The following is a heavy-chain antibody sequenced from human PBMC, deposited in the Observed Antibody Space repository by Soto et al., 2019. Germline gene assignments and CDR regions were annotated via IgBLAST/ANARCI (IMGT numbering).Heavy chain of an antibody. D-gene: IGHD3-10*01. CDR3: AMLWFGESDYYYGMDV. CDR1: GGSISSSNW. J-gene: IGHJ6*02. CDR2: IYRSGST. Sequence: SETLSLTCAVSGGSISSSNWWSWVRQPPGKGLEWIGEIYRSGSTNYNPSLKSRVTISVDKSKNQFSLKLSSVTAADTAVYYCAMLWFGESDYYYGMDVWGQGTTVTVSS. V-gene: IGHV4-4*02.